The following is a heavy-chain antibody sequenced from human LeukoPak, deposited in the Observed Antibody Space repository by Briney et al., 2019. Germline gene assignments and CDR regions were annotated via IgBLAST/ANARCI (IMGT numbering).Heavy chain of an antibody. CDR3: AGETYYYDSSGYQSYYFDY. J-gene: IGHJ4*02. CDR2: IYSGGST. D-gene: IGHD3-22*01. CDR1: GFTVSSNY. V-gene: IGHV3-66*01. Sequence: GGSLRLSCSASGFTVSSNYMSWVRQAPGKGLEWVSVIYSGGSTYYADSVKGRFTISRDNSKNTLYLQMNSLRAEDTAVYYCAGETYYYDSSGYQSYYFDYWGQGTLVTVSS.